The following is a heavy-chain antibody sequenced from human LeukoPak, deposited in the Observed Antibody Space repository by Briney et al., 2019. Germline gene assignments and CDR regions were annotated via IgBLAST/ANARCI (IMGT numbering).Heavy chain of an antibody. CDR2: IYSGGST. Sequence: GGSLRLSCAASGFTVSSNYMSWVRQAPGKGLEWVSVIYSGGSTYYADSVKGRFTTSRDNSKNTLYLQMNSLRAEDTAVYYCARDRDCSGGGCYGIDPWGQGTLVTVSS. CDR1: GFTVSSNY. V-gene: IGHV3-66*01. D-gene: IGHD2-15*01. J-gene: IGHJ5*02. CDR3: ARDRDCSGGGCYGIDP.